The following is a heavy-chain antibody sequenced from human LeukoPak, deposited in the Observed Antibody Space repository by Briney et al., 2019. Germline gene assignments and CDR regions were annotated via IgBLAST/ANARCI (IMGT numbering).Heavy chain of an antibody. CDR3: ARDPGIAVAGTIYYYGMDV. CDR2: ISAYNGNT. Sequence: ASVKVSCKTSNYTFTSYGISWVRQAPGQGLEWMGWISAYNGNTNYAQKLQGRVTMATDTSTSTAYMELRSLRSDDTAVYYCARDPGIAVAGTIYYYGMDVWGQGTTVTVSS. CDR1: NYTFTSYG. J-gene: IGHJ6*02. D-gene: IGHD6-19*01. V-gene: IGHV1-18*01.